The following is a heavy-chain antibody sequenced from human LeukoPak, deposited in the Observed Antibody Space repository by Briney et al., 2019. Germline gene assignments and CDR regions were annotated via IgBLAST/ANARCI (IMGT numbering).Heavy chain of an antibody. V-gene: IGHV1-69*13. CDR2: IIPIFGTA. J-gene: IGHJ4*02. Sequence: SVKVSCKASGGTFSNYAISWVRQAPGQGLEWMGGIIPIFGTANYAQKFQGRVSITADESTSIAYMELSSLRSEDTAVYYCARDSRDAYYYDSSGYTDYWGQGTLVTVSS. CDR1: GGTFSNYA. CDR3: ARDSRDAYYYDSSGYTDY. D-gene: IGHD3-22*01.